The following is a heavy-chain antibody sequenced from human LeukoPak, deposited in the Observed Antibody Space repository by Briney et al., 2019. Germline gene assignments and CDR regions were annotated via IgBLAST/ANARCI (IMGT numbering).Heavy chain of an antibody. Sequence: GASVKVSCKASGYTFTSYGISWVRQAPGQGLEWMGWISAYNGNTNYAQKLQGRVTMTTDTSTSTAYMELRSLRSDDTAVYYCARNLYYYDSSGYSLEDAFDIWGQGTMVTVSS. CDR1: GYTFTSYG. CDR3: ARNLYYYDSSGYSLEDAFDI. D-gene: IGHD3-22*01. V-gene: IGHV1-18*01. J-gene: IGHJ3*02. CDR2: ISAYNGNT.